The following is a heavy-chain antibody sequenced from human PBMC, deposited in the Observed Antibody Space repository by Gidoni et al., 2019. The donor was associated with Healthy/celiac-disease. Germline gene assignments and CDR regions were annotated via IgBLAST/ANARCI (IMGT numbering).Heavy chain of an antibody. CDR1: GGPLTSSSYY. J-gene: IGHJ5*02. CDR2: IYYSGST. CDR3: ARGSDYGGKT. V-gene: IGHV4-39*07. Sequence: LQLQESGPGTVKHSETLSLTCTVSGGPLTSSSYYWGWIRQPPGKGLEWLGSIYYSGSTYYNPSLKSRVTISVDTSKNQFSLKLSSVTAADTAVYYCARGSDYGGKTWGQGTLVTVSS. D-gene: IGHD4-17*01.